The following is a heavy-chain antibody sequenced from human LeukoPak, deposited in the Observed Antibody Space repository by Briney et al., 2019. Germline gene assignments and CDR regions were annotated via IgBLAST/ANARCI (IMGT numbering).Heavy chain of an antibody. CDR1: GASFSGYY. J-gene: IGHJ4*02. D-gene: IGHD4-23*01. CDR2: IIHTGST. CDR3: AREGGGNSY. Sequence: PSETLSLTCAVSGASFSGYYWSRIRQSPGKGLEWIGEIIHTGSTNYNPSLKSRVTISIDTSKNQLSLKLSSVTAADTAVYYCAREGGGNSYWGQGTLVTVSS. V-gene: IGHV4-34*12.